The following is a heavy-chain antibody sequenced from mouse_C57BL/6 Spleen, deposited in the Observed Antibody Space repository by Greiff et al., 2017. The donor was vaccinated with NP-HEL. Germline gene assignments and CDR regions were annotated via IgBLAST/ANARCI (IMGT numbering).Heavy chain of an antibody. CDR3: ARGEPDY. J-gene: IGHJ2*01. CDR1: GYTFTSYW. CDR2: IDPSDSYT. Sequence: QVQLKQPGAELVKPGASVKLSCKASGYTFTSYWMKWVKQRPGQGLEWIGEIDPSDSYTNYNQKFKGKATLTVDTSSSTAYMQLSSLTSEDSAVYYCARGEPDYWGQGTTLTVSS. V-gene: IGHV1-50*01.